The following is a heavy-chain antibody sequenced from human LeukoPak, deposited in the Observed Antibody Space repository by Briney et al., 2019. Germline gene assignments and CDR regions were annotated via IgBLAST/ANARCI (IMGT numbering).Heavy chain of an antibody. Sequence: SSISSSSNYIYYADSVKGRFTISRDNAKNSLYLQMNSLRAEDTAVYYCARQKRSALFDSWGQGTLVTVSS. CDR3: ARQKRSALFDS. CDR2: ISSSSNYI. D-gene: IGHD6-25*01. J-gene: IGHJ4*02. V-gene: IGHV3-21*01.